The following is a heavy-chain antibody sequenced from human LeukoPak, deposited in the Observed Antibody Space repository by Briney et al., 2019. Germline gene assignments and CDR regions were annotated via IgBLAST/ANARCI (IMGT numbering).Heavy chain of an antibody. CDR3: AKRRGPNSGSYDYFDP. CDR2: IHSSGYT. D-gene: IGHD1-26*01. J-gene: IGHJ5*02. CDR1: GGSLTSYY. V-gene: IGHV4-4*09. Sequence: SETLSLTCTVSGGSLTSYYWSWIRQPPGQGLEWIAYIHSSGYTNYNPSLKIPVTISVDTSKNQFSLRVTCVTAADTSLYYCAKRRGPNSGSYDYFDPWGQGNLVTVSS.